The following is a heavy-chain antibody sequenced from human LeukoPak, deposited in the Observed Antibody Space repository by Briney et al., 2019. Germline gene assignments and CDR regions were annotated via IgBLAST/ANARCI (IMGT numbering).Heavy chain of an antibody. CDR1: GGSFSGYY. Sequence: SETLSLTCAAYGGSFSGYYWSWIREPPGTGLEWIGEINHSGSTNYNPSLKSRVTISVDTSKNQFSLKLSSVSAADTAVYYCASVEVAGTSFDYWGQGTLVTVSS. J-gene: IGHJ4*02. D-gene: IGHD6-19*01. V-gene: IGHV4-34*01. CDR2: INHSGST. CDR3: ASVEVAGTSFDY.